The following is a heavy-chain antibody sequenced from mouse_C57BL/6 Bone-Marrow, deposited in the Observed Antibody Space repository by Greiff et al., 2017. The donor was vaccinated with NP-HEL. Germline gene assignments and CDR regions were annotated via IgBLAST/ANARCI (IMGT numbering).Heavy chain of an antibody. V-gene: IGHV1-81*01. CDR3: ARSGEGWFAY. Sequence: VQLVESGAELARPGASVKLSCKASGYTFTSYGISWVKQRTGQGLEWIGEIYPRSGNTYYNEKFKGKATLTADKSSSTAYMELRSLTSEDSAVYFCARSGEGWFAYWGQGTLVTVSA. J-gene: IGHJ3*01. CDR1: GYTFTSYG. D-gene: IGHD3-1*01. CDR2: IYPRSGNT.